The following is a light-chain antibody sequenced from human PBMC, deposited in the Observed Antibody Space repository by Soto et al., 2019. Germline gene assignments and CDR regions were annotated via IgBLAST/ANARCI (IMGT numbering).Light chain of an antibody. Sequence: DIQMTQSPSSLSASVGDRVTITCRASQSISSYLNWYQQKPGKAPKLLIYAASSLQSGVPSRFSGSGSGTDFTLTISSLQPEDFATYYCQQYTTYPLTFGQGTKLEIK. CDR2: AAS. J-gene: IGKJ2*01. V-gene: IGKV1-39*01. CDR1: QSISSY. CDR3: QQYTTYPLT.